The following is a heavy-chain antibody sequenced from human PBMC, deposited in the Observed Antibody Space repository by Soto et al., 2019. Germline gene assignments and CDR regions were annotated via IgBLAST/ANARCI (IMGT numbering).Heavy chain of an antibody. Sequence: QVQLVESGGGVVQPGRSLRLSCAASGFTFSTYAIHWVRQAPGKGLEWVALLSYDGNNIHYADSVKGRFTVSRDNSKNTLFLQMNSLRAEDTALYYCARGPIGDAAMVTNYFDYWGQGTLVTVSS. V-gene: IGHV3-30-3*01. CDR2: LSYDGNNI. J-gene: IGHJ4*02. CDR1: GFTFSTYA. D-gene: IGHD5-18*01. CDR3: ARGPIGDAAMVTNYFDY.